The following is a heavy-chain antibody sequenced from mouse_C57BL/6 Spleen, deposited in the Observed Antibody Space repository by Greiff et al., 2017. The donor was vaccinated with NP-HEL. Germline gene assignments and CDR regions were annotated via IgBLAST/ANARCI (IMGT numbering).Heavy chain of an antibody. V-gene: IGHV3-6*01. CDR2: ISYDGSN. CDR3: AREGGSSYQYYFDY. CDR1: GYSITSGYY. D-gene: IGHD1-1*01. Sequence: VQLKESGPGLVKPSQSLSLTCSVTGYSITSGYYWNWIRQFPGNKLEWMGYISYDGSNNYNPSLKNRISITRDTSKNQFFLKLNSVTTEDTATYYCAREGGSSYQYYFDYWGQGTTLTVSS. J-gene: IGHJ2*01.